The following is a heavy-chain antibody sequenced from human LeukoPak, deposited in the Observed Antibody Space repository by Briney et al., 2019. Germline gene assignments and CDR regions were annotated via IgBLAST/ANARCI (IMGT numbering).Heavy chain of an antibody. CDR2: IYYSGST. J-gene: IGHJ5*02. V-gene: IGHV4-59*01. D-gene: IGHD3-3*01. CDR3: ARVYRSRITIFGVVIIPSWFDP. CDR1: GGSISSYY. Sequence: SETLSLTCTVSGGSISSYYWSWIRQPPGKGLEWIGYIYYSGSTNYNPSLKSRVTISVDTSKNQFSLKLSYVTAADTAVYYCARVYRSRITIFGVVIIPSWFDPWGQGTLVTVSS.